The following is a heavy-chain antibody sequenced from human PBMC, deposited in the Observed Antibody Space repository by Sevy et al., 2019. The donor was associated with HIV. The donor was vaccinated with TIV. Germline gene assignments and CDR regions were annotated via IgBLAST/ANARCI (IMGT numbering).Heavy chain of an antibody. CDR3: ARGGSSGWPGGDY. Sequence: GGSLRLSCAASGFTFSTYAMHWVRQAPGKGLEWVALISYDGSNKYYADSVKGRFTISRDNSKNTLYLQMNSLRAEDTAVYYCARGGSSGWPGGDYWGQGTLVTVSS. CDR1: GFTFSTYA. J-gene: IGHJ4*02. D-gene: IGHD6-19*01. CDR2: ISYDGSNK. V-gene: IGHV3-30-3*01.